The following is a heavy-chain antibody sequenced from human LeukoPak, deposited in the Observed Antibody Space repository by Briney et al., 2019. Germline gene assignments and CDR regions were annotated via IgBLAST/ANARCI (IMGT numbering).Heavy chain of an antibody. CDR1: GGSFSGYY. D-gene: IGHD3-16*02. CDR3: ARVMITFGGVIGPFDY. V-gene: IGHV4-34*01. Sequence: SETLSLTCAVYGGSFSGYYWSWIRQPPGKGLEWIGEINHSGSTNYNPSLKSRVTISVDTSKNQFSLKLSSVTAADTAVYYCARVMITFGGVIGPFDYWGQGTLVTVSS. J-gene: IGHJ4*02. CDR2: INHSGST.